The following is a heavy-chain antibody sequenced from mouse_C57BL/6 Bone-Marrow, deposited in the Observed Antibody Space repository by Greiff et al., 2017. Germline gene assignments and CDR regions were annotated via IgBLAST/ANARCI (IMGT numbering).Heavy chain of an antibody. V-gene: IGHV1-69*01. Sequence: VQLQQPGAELVMPGASVKLSCKASGYTFTSYWMHWVKQRPGQGLEWIGEIDPSDSYTNYNQKFKGKSTLTVDKSSSTAYMQLSSLTSEDSAVYYCARSDGYSAMDYWGQGTSGTVSS. D-gene: IGHD2-3*01. CDR3: ARSDGYSAMDY. J-gene: IGHJ4*01. CDR2: IDPSDSYT. CDR1: GYTFTSYW.